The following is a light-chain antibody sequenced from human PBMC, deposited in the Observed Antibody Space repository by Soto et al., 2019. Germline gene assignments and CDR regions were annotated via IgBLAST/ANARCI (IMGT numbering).Light chain of an antibody. V-gene: IGLV2-23*02. CDR3: CSYAGPNTFV. Sequence: QSALTQSASVSGSPGQSITISCTGTSSDVGPYNLVSWYQQHPGKAPKLIIYEVTERPSGVSNRFSGSKSGNTASLTISGLQADDEADYYCCSYAGPNTFVLGLGTKVTVL. CDR1: SSDVGPYNL. CDR2: EVT. J-gene: IGLJ1*01.